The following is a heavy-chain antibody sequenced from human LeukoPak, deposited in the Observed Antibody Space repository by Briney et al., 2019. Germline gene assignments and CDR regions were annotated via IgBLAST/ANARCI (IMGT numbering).Heavy chain of an antibody. V-gene: IGHV1-69-2*01. CDR2: VDPEDGET. D-gene: IGHD2-2*01. J-gene: IGHJ6*04. Sequence: ASVKISCKVSGYTFTDYYMHWVQQAPGKGLEWMGLVDPEDGETIYAEKFQGRVTITADTSTDTAYMELSSLRSEDTAVYYCATEGSTDIVVVRYGMDVWGKGTTVTVSS. CDR1: GYTFTDYY. CDR3: ATEGSTDIVVVRYGMDV.